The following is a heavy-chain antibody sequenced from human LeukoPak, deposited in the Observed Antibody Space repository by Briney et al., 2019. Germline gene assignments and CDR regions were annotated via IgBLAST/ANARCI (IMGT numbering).Heavy chain of an antibody. CDR3: ARDLGSSWFSFDY. Sequence: PGGSLRLSCAASGFTFSSYSMNWVRQAPGKGLEWVSYISSSSSTIYYADSVKGRFTISRDNAKNSLYLQMNSLRAEDTAVYYCARDLGSSWFSFDYWGQGTLVTVSS. D-gene: IGHD6-13*01. CDR1: GFTFSSYS. J-gene: IGHJ4*02. CDR2: ISSSSSTI. V-gene: IGHV3-48*04.